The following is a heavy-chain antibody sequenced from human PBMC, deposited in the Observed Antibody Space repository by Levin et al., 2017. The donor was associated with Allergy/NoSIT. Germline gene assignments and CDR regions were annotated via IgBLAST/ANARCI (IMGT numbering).Heavy chain of an antibody. V-gene: IGHV3-48*02. Sequence: GESLKISCAASGFTFSSYSMNWVRQAPGKGLEWVSYISSSSSTIYYADSVKGRFTISRDNAKNSLYLQMNSLRDEDTAVYYCRAARPSVDYWGQGTLVTVSS. CDR2: ISSSSSTI. J-gene: IGHJ4*02. CDR1: GFTFSSYS. CDR3: RAARPSVDY. D-gene: IGHD6-6*01.